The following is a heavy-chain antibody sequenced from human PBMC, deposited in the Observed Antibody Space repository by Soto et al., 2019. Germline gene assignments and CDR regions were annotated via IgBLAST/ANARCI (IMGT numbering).Heavy chain of an antibody. J-gene: IGHJ3*02. CDR1: GYTFSSYG. Sequence: QVQLEQSGAEVKNPGASVKVSCKASGYTFSSYGISWVRQAPGQGLEWMGWIGAYNGDTNYAQNLQGRVTMTSDTSTSTAYMELTSLRSDDTAMYYCARDRGYSPDSFDIWGQGTRVTVNS. D-gene: IGHD5-18*01. V-gene: IGHV1-18*01. CDR3: ARDRGYSPDSFDI. CDR2: IGAYNGDT.